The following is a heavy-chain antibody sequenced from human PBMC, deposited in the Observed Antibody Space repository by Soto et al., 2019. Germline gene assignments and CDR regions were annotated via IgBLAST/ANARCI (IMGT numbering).Heavy chain of an antibody. CDR3: AKEFHTWNYFDY. CDR2: ISYEGTNK. Sequence: QVQLVESRGGVVQPGRSLRLSCAASGFTFSSSGMHWVRQAPGKGLEWVAVISYEGTNKYYADSVKGRFTISRDNSKNTLYLQMNSLRGEDTGVYYCAKEFHTWNYFDYWGQGTLVTVSS. CDR1: GFTFSSSG. J-gene: IGHJ4*02. V-gene: IGHV3-30*18. D-gene: IGHD1-20*01.